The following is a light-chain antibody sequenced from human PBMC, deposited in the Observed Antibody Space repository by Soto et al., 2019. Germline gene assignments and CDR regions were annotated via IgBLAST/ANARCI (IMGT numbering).Light chain of an antibody. Sequence: DIQMTQSPSTPSASVGDRVTITCRASQSISSWLAWYQQKPGKAPKLLIYDASSLESGVPSRFSGSGSGTEFTLTISSLQPDDFATYYCQQYNSYPHTFGGGTKVEIK. V-gene: IGKV1-5*01. CDR1: QSISSW. CDR3: QQYNSYPHT. CDR2: DAS. J-gene: IGKJ4*01.